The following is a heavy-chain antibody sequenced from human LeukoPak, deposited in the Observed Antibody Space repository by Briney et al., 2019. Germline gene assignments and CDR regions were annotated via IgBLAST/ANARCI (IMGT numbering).Heavy chain of an antibody. CDR2: ISSSGVII. V-gene: IGHV3-11*04. D-gene: IGHD6-6*01. CDR1: GFSVSDNS. J-gene: IGHJ4*02. Sequence: GGSLRLSCTVSGFSVSDNSMSWVRQAPGKGLEWISYISSSGVIISYADSVKGRFTISRDNSKNTLYLQMNSLRAEDTAVYYCARTLIEYSVSSCYFDYWGQGTLVTVSS. CDR3: ARTLIEYSVSSCYFDY.